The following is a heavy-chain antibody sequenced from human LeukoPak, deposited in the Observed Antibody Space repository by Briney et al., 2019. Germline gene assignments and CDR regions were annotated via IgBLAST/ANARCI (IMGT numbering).Heavy chain of an antibody. CDR2: ISNSGTYI. CDR3: ARERGIVGATTPFDY. CDR1: GFTFSTYS. Sequence: GGSLRLSCAASGFTFSTYSMNWVRQAPGKGLEWVSSISNSGTYIYYADSVKGRFTISRDNAKNSLYLQMNSLRAEDTALYYCARERGIVGATTPFDYWGQGTLVTVSS. V-gene: IGHV3-21*04. D-gene: IGHD1-26*01. J-gene: IGHJ4*02.